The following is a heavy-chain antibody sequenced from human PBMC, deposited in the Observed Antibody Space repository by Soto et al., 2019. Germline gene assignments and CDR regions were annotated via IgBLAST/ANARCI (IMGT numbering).Heavy chain of an antibody. V-gene: IGHV1-69*01. CDR1: GGTFSSYA. J-gene: IGHJ6*02. Sequence: QVQLVQSGAEVQKPGSSVKVSCKASGGTFSSYAISWVRQAPGQGLEWMGGIIPIFGTANYAQKFQGRVTITADESTSTAYMELSSLRSEDTAVYYCARSGYCSGGSCYYYGMDVWGQGTTVTVSS. CDR2: IIPIFGTA. CDR3: ARSGYCSGGSCYYYGMDV. D-gene: IGHD2-15*01.